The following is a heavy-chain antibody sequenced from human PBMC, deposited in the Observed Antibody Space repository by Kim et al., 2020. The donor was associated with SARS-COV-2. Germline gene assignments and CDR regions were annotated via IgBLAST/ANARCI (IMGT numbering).Heavy chain of an antibody. CDR2: MYYSGTT. CDR3: ARRGYSYGYNSAFDM. D-gene: IGHD5-18*01. V-gene: IGHV4-59*08. Sequence: SETLSLTRTVSGDSFTDYYWNWFRQPPGKGLEWIGYMYYSGTTNYNPSLKSRVTMSVDTSKNQVFLRLTSVTAADTAVYFCARRGYSYGYNSAFDMWGQG. J-gene: IGHJ3*02. CDR1: GDSFTDYY.